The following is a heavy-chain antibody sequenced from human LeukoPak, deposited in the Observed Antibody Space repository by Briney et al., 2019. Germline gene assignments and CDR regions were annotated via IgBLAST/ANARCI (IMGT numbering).Heavy chain of an antibody. CDR1: GGSISSYY. D-gene: IGHD4-17*01. CDR2: IKQDGSDI. CDR3: TRDALYGDPSYYYMDV. J-gene: IGHJ6*03. V-gene: IGHV3-7*01. Sequence: ETLSLTCTVSGGSISSYYWSWIRQPPGKGLEWVANIKQDGSDIYYLGSVRGRFTISRDNAMNSLYLQMNSLRAEDTAVYYCTRDALYGDPSYYYMDVWGKGTTVTVSS.